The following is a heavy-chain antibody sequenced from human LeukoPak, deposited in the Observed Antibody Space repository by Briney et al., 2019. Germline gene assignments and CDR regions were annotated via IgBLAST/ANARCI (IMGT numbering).Heavy chain of an antibody. V-gene: IGHV1-2*06. CDR3: ARDRARGYSYGVRGNFDP. Sequence: ASVKVSCKAAGYTFTGYYMFWVRQAPGQGLEWMGRINPNSGGTNYAQKFQGRVTMTRDTSISTAYMGLSRLRSDDTAVYYCARDRARGYSYGVRGNFDPWGQGTLVTVSS. CDR2: INPNSGGT. J-gene: IGHJ5*02. CDR1: GYTFTGYY. D-gene: IGHD5-18*01.